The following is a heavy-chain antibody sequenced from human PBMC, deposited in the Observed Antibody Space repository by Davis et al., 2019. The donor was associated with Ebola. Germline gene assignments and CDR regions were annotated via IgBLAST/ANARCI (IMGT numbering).Heavy chain of an antibody. D-gene: IGHD1-26*01. CDR2: ISAYNGNT. CDR1: GYTFTSYG. V-gene: IGHV1-18*01. CDR3: AHLFAVVGVGVWFDP. J-gene: IGHJ5*02. Sequence: ASVKVSCKASGYTFTSYGISWVRQAPGQGLEWMGWISAYNGNTNYAQELQGRVTMTTDTSTSTAYMELRSLRSDDTAVYYCAHLFAVVGVGVWFDPWGQGTLVTASS.